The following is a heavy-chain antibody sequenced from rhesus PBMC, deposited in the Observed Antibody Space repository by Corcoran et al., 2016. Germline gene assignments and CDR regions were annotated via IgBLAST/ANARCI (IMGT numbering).Heavy chain of an antibody. CDR1: GFTFSDYS. CDR3: ARDSGEGLDF. D-gene: IGHD3-3*01. Sequence: EGHLVESGGGLAKPGGSLRLSCAASGFTFSDYSMDWVRQAPGKGLEWVSRISKGGDDTSYADSVKGRFTISRENAKNTLYLQVDSLRPEDTAVYYCARDSGEGLDFWGQGVLVTVSS. J-gene: IGHJ4*01. CDR2: ISKGGDDT. V-gene: IGHV3-178*01.